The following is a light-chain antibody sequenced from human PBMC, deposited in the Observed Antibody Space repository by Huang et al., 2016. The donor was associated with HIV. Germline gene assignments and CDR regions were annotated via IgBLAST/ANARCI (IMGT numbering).Light chain of an antibody. CDR3: QEYGT. CDR1: QSVSSSN. CDR2: GAS. J-gene: IGKJ3*01. V-gene: IGKV3-20*01. Sequence: EIVLAQSPGTLSLSPGERATLSCRARQSVSSSNGACYQQEPGQATRLLIYGASSRATGIPDRCSGSGSGTDFTLTISRLEPEDFAVYYCQEYGTFGPGTKVDIK.